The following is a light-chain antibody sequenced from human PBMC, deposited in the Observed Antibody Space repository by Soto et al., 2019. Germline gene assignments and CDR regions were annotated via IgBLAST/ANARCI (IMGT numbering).Light chain of an antibody. J-gene: IGLJ3*02. CDR3: CSYAGSYTWV. Sequence: QSALTQPRSVSGSPGQSVTISCTGTSSDVGDYNYVSWHQQHPGKAPKLLIYAVNMRPSGVPDRFSGSKSGNTASLTISGLQAEDEADYSCCSYAGSYTWVFGGGTKVTVL. CDR2: AVN. CDR1: SSDVGDYNY. V-gene: IGLV2-11*01.